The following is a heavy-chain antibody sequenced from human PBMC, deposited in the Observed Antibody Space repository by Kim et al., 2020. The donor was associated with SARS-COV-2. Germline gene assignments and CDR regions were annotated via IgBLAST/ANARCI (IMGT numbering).Heavy chain of an antibody. V-gene: IGHV3-21*01. D-gene: IGHD3-22*01. J-gene: IGHJ5*02. Sequence: GGSLRLSCAASGFTFSSYSMNWVRQAPGKGLEWVSSISSSSSYIYYADSVKGRFTISRDNAKNSLYLQMNSLRAEDTAVYYCARDPEPTYYYDSSGYIPWGQGTLVTVSS. CDR1: GFTFSSYS. CDR3: ARDPEPTYYYDSSGYIP. CDR2: ISSSSSYI.